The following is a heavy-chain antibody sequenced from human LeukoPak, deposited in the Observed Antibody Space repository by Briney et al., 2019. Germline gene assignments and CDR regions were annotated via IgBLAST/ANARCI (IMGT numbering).Heavy chain of an antibody. CDR1: GYSFTSYW. CDR2: IYPGDSDT. Sequence: GESLKISCKGSGYSFTSYWIDWVRQMPGKGLEWMGIIYPGDSDTRYSPSFQGQVTISADKSISTAYLQWSSLKASDTAMYYCARLSGYSYGYFFFPLDYWGQGTLVTVSS. J-gene: IGHJ4*02. CDR3: ARLSGYSYGYFFFPLDY. V-gene: IGHV5-51*03. D-gene: IGHD5-18*01.